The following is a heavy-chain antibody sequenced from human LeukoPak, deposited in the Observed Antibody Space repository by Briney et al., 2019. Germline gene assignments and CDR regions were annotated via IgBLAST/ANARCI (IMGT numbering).Heavy chain of an antibody. CDR3: VEIGLGPGGY. J-gene: IGHJ4*02. D-gene: IGHD3-10*01. CDR2: ISDSGGST. CDR1: GFPFSSYA. V-gene: IGHV3-64D*09. Sequence: GGSLRLSCSASGFPFSSYAMHWVRQAPGKGLEYVSAISDSGGSTYYADSVKGRFTISRDNSKNTLYLQMSSLRAEDTAVYYCVEIGLGPGGYWGQGTLVTVSS.